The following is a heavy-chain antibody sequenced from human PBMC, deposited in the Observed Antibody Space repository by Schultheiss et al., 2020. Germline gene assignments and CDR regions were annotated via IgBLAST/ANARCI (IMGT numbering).Heavy chain of an antibody. CDR2: ISGSGGST. CDR1: GFTFSSYA. Sequence: GGSLRLSCAASGFTFSSYAMSWVRQAPGKGLEWVSAISGSGGSTYYADSVKGRFTISRDNAKNSLYLQMSSLRAEDTAVYYCAKDATLNSGSYFWGQGTLVTVSS. D-gene: IGHD1-26*01. V-gene: IGHV3-23*01. J-gene: IGHJ4*02. CDR3: AKDATLNSGSYF.